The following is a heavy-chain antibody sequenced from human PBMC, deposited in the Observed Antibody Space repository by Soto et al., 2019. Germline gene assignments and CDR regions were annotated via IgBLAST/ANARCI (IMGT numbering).Heavy chain of an antibody. CDR3: AKLKNHYYYGMDV. Sequence: SETLSLTCSVYGGSFSAYYWTWIRQSPGKGLEWIGAINQSGSTTYNPSLRSRVTISVDTSKNQLSLSLSSVTAADTAVYYCAKLKNHYYYGMDVWGQGTTVTVSS. J-gene: IGHJ6*02. V-gene: IGHV4-34*01. CDR1: GGSFSAYY. CDR2: INQSGST.